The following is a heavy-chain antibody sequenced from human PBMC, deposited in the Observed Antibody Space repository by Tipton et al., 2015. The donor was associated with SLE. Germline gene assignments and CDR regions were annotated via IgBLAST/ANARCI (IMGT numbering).Heavy chain of an antibody. D-gene: IGHD5-24*01. V-gene: IGHV3-33*01. J-gene: IGHJ4*02. CDR1: GFSLIDND. CDR2: ISYDGSDK. Sequence: SLRLSCAASGFSLIDNDMQWVRQAPGKGLEWLALISYDGSDKFYADSVKGRFTISRDNAKNSLYLQMNSLRAEDTALYYCARAPGDGYNQDLDYWGQGTLVTVSS. CDR3: ARAPGDGYNQDLDY.